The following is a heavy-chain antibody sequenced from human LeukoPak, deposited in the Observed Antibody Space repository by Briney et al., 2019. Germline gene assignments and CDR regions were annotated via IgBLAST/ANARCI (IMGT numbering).Heavy chain of an antibody. CDR3: AKDPEYISGWYLDY. CDR2: ISGSGGST. D-gene: IGHD6-19*01. J-gene: IGHJ4*02. Sequence: GGSLRLSCAASGFTFSGYAMSWVRQAPGEGLEWVSAISGSGGSTYYADSVKGRFTISRDNSKNTLNLQMSSLRAEDTAVYYCAKDPEYISGWYLDYWGQGTLVTVSS. CDR1: GFTFSGYA. V-gene: IGHV3-23*01.